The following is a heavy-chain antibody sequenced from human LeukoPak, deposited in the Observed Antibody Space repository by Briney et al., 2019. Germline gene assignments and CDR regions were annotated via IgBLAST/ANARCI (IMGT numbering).Heavy chain of an antibody. D-gene: IGHD3-10*01. CDR2: ISSGSTM. CDR1: GFTFSDYY. Sequence: GGSLRLSCAASGFTFSDYYMSWIRQAPGKGLEWVSYISSGSTMYYTDSVKGRFTISRDNAKNSLYLQMNSLRAEDTAVYYCASYGSGGSPLKAFDIWGQGTMVTVSS. J-gene: IGHJ3*02. CDR3: ASYGSGGSPLKAFDI. V-gene: IGHV3-11*04.